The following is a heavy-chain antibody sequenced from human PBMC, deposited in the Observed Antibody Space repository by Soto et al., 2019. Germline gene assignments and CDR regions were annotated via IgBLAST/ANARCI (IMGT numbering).Heavy chain of an antibody. Sequence: QVQLVESGGGVVQPGRSPRLSCAASGFTFSSYGMHWVRQAPGKGLEWVAVISYDGSNKYYADSVKGRFTISRDNSKNTLYLQMNSLRAEDTAVYYCAKDPYGDYEYYFDYWGQGTLVTVSS. V-gene: IGHV3-30*18. CDR3: AKDPYGDYEYYFDY. J-gene: IGHJ4*02. D-gene: IGHD4-17*01. CDR1: GFTFSSYG. CDR2: ISYDGSNK.